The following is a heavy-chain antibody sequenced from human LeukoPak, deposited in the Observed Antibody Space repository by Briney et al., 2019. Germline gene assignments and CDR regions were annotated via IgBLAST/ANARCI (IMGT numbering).Heavy chain of an antibody. D-gene: IGHD6-13*01. J-gene: IGHJ4*02. Sequence: GGSLGLSCAASGFTFSSYSMNWVRQAPGKGLEWVSSISSSSSYIYYADSVKGRFTISRDNAKNSLYLQMNSLRAEDTAVYYCARDQRSSWSPDYWGQGTLVTVSS. CDR2: ISSSSSYI. CDR1: GFTFSSYS. V-gene: IGHV3-21*01. CDR3: ARDQRSSWSPDY.